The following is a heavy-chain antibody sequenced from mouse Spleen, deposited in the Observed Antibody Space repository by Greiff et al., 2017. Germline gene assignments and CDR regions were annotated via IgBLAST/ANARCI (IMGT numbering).Heavy chain of an antibody. V-gene: IGHV1-9*01. CDR2: ILPGSGST. J-gene: IGHJ2*01. CDR1: GYTFSSYW. CDR3: ALYYRYFDY. Sequence: VNVVESGAELMKPGASVKISCKATGYTFSSYWIEWVKQRPGHGLEWIGEILPGSGSTNYNEKFKGKATFTADTSSNTAYMQLSSLTSEDSAVYYCALYYRYFDYWGQGTTLTVSS. D-gene: IGHD2-14*01.